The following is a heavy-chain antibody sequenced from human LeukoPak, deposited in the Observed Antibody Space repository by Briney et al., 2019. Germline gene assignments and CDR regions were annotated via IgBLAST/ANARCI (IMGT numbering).Heavy chain of an antibody. CDR2: IIPIFVIA. Sequence: SVKVSCKASGGTFSSYAISWVRQAPGQGLECMGRIIPIFVIANYAQKFQGRVTITGDNSKSTAYMELSSLSSEDPAVYYCARAAAIYYYDSSGYGNDGWFDPWGQGTLVTVSS. V-gene: IGHV1-69*04. CDR1: GGTFSSYA. CDR3: ARAAAIYYYDSSGYGNDGWFDP. D-gene: IGHD3-22*01. J-gene: IGHJ5*02.